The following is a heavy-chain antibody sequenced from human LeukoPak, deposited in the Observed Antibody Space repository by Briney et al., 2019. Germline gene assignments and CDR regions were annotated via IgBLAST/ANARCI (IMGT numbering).Heavy chain of an antibody. V-gene: IGHV6-1*01. J-gene: IGHJ4*02. Sequence: SQTLSLTCAISGDSVSSNSAAWNWIRQSPSRGLEWLGRTYYRSKWYNDYAVSVKSRITINPDTSKNQFSLQLSSVTAADTAVYYCARGSETYYGSWRYWGQGTLVTVSS. CDR1: GDSVSSNSAA. CDR2: TYYRSKWYN. CDR3: ARGSETYYGSWRY. D-gene: IGHD3-10*01.